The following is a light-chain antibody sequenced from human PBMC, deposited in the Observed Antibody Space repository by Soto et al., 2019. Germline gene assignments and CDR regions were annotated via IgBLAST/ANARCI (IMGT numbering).Light chain of an antibody. J-gene: IGLJ2*01. CDR1: SSDVGSYNL. Sequence: QSALTQPASVSGSPGQSITISCTGTSSDVGSYNLVSWYQQHPGKAPKLMIYEGSKRPSGVSNRFAGSKSGNTACLTISGLEAEDEADYYCYSYAGSSTAVVFGGGTKLTVL. CDR2: EGS. CDR3: YSYAGSSTAVV. V-gene: IGLV2-23*01.